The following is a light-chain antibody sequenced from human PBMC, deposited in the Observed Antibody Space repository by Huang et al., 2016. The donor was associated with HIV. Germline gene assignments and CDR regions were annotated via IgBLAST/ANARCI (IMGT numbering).Light chain of an antibody. CDR2: YAS. J-gene: IGKJ1*01. V-gene: IGKV3-11*01. CDR1: QSVSSY. Sequence: EIVLTQSPATLSLAPGERATLPCRASQSVSSYLAWYQQKPGQAPRLLIYYASNRATGIPARLSGSGSGTDFTLTISSLEPEDFAVYYCQQRSNWPRTFGQGTKVEIK. CDR3: QQRSNWPRT.